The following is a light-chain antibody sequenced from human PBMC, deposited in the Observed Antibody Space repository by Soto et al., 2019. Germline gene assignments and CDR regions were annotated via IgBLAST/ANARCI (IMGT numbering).Light chain of an antibody. CDR3: QQHKSSRIT. CDR2: DTF. V-gene: IGKV3-11*01. J-gene: IGKJ3*01. CDR1: QNIDYY. Sequence: IVLTQSPATLSLSPGESATLSCRARQNIDYYFHWSQQQPGQSPRLVIYDTFKRATSVPVRFRGVGAGTDFTLTIGDLKHEDSAFYYCQQHKSSRITFATGTKVDIK.